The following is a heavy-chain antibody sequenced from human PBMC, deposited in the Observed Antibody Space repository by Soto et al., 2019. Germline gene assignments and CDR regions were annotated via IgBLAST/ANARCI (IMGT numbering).Heavy chain of an antibody. V-gene: IGHV1-69*08. J-gene: IGHJ6*02. CDR3: ARDLRVGGYDLHYYYYGMDV. CDR2: IIPILGIA. D-gene: IGHD5-12*01. CDR1: GGTFSSYT. Sequence: QVQLVQSGAEMNKHGSSVKVSCKASGGTFSSYTISWVRQAPGQGLEWMGRIIPILGIANYAQKFQGRVTITADKSTSTAYMELSSLRSEDTAVYYCARDLRVGGYDLHYYYYGMDVWGQGTTVTVSS.